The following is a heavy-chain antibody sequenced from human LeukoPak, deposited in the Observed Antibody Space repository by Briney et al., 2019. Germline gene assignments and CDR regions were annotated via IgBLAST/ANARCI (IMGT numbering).Heavy chain of an antibody. Sequence: GGSLRLSCAASGFTFDTYWMSWVRQAPGKGLEWLANIKYDGSETYYVDSVKGRFTISRDNARKSLYLQMNYVRVDDTAVYYCAREDYVSGNFDYWGQGTLVTVSS. V-gene: IGHV3-7*01. CDR3: AREDYVSGNFDY. CDR2: IKYDGSET. J-gene: IGHJ4*02. D-gene: IGHD3-10*02. CDR1: GFTFDTYW.